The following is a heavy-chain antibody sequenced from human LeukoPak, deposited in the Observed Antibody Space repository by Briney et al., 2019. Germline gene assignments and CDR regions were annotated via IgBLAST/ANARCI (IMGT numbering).Heavy chain of an antibody. V-gene: IGHV4-34*01. CDR1: GGSFSGYY. CDR3: ARGPRTGYCYGCGDY. Sequence: KPSETLSLTCAVYGGSFSGYYWSWLRHPPGKGLEWIGEINHRGRTNYNPSLKSRLTISVDTSKNQSSLKLSAVTAADTAVYYWARGPRTGYCYGCGDYWGEGTLVTVSS. J-gene: IGHJ4*02. D-gene: IGHD5-18*01. CDR2: INHRGRT.